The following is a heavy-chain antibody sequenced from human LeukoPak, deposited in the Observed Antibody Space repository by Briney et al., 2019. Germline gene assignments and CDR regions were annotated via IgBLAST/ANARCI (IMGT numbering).Heavy chain of an antibody. CDR2: ISDDGSTK. J-gene: IGHJ5*02. V-gene: IGHV3-30-3*01. CDR3: ARDLIAVTGAGFWFDP. CDR1: GFTFSTYA. D-gene: IGHD6-19*01. Sequence: GGSLRLSCAASGFTFSTYAIHWVRQAPGKGLEWVAVISDDGSTKYYADSVKGRFTISRDNSKNMLYLQMNSLRAEDSAVYYCARDLIAVTGAGFWFDPRGQGTLVTVSS.